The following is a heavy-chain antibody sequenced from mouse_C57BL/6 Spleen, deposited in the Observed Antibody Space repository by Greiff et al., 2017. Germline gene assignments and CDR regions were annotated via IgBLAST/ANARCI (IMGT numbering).Heavy chain of an antibody. D-gene: IGHD1-1*02. CDR1: GYSITSGYY. CDR2: ISYDGSN. J-gene: IGHJ2*01. Sequence: DVQLQESGPGLVKPSQSLSLTCSVTGYSITSGYYWNWIRQFPGNKLEWMGYISYDGSNNYNPSLKNRISITRDTSKNQFFLKLNSVTTEDTATYYCARGGFAHFDYWGQGTTLTVSS. V-gene: IGHV3-6*01. CDR3: ARGGFAHFDY.